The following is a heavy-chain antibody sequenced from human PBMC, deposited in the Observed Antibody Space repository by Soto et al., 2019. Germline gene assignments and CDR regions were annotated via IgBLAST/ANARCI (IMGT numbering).Heavy chain of an antibody. CDR3: ARVSRSRASYYDFWSGHYGMDV. Sequence: GGSLRLSCAASGFTFSSYWMHWVRQAPGKGLVWVSRINSDGSSTSYADSVKGRFTISRDNAKNTLYLQMNSLRAEDTAAYYCARVSRSRASYYDFWSGHYGMDVWGQGTTVTVSS. D-gene: IGHD3-3*01. V-gene: IGHV3-74*01. J-gene: IGHJ6*02. CDR1: GFTFSSYW. CDR2: INSDGSST.